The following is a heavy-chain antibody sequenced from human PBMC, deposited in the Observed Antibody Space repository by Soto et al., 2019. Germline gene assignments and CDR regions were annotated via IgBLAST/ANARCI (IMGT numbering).Heavy chain of an antibody. CDR2: ISAYNGNT. CDR1: GYTFTSYG. Sequence: GASVKVSCKASGYTFTSYGISWVRQAPGQGLEWMGWISAYNGNTNYAQKLQGRVTMTTDTSTSTAYMELRSLRSDDTAVYYCARTGYDILTGYPTGWFDPWGQGTLVTVSS. D-gene: IGHD3-9*01. V-gene: IGHV1-18*01. J-gene: IGHJ5*02. CDR3: ARTGYDILTGYPTGWFDP.